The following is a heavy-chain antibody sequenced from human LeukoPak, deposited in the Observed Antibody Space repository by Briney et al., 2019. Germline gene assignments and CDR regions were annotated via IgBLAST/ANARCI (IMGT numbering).Heavy chain of an antibody. D-gene: IGHD6-13*01. CDR1: GASISSGGYY. CDR3: ARAAAYSSPGQI. J-gene: IGHJ3*02. CDR2: IYYSGTT. Sequence: PSQTLSLTCTVSGASISSGGYYWSWIRQHPGKGLEWIGYIYYSGTTYYNPSLNSRLTISLDTSKNQFSLKLSSVTAADTAVYYCARAAAYSSPGQIWGQGTMVTVSS. V-gene: IGHV4-31*03.